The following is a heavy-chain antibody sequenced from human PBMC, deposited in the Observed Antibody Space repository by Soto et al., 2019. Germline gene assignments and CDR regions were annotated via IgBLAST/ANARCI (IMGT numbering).Heavy chain of an antibody. D-gene: IGHD3-9*01. CDR3: ARSILTGYPIPKYYYYMDV. CDR1: GYTFTSYG. CDR2: VSAYNGNT. V-gene: IGHV1-18*01. J-gene: IGHJ6*03. Sequence: ASVKVSCKASGYTFTSYGISWVRQAPGQGLEWMGWVSAYNGNTNYAQKLQGRVTMTTDTSTSTAYMELRSLRSDDTAVYYCARSILTGYPIPKYYYYMDVWGKGTTVTVSS.